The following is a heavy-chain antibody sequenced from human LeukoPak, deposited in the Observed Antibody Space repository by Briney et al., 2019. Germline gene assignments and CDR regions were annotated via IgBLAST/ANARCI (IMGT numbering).Heavy chain of an antibody. J-gene: IGHJ3*02. V-gene: IGHV5-51*01. CDR1: GYIFTSYW. CDR2: IYPGASDT. Sequence: GESLKISCKGSGYIFTSYWIGWVRQMPGKGLEWMGIIYPGASDTRYSPCFQGQVTISADKSISTAYLQWSSLKASDTAMYYCAGDVYCDSSGYYPSAFDIWGQGTMVTVSS. CDR3: AGDVYCDSSGYYPSAFDI. D-gene: IGHD3-22*01.